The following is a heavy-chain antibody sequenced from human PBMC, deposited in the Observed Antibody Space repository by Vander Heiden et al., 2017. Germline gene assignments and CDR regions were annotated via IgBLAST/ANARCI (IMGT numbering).Heavy chain of an antibody. CDR1: GGSFSGYY. J-gene: IGHJ4*02. CDR2: INESGST. D-gene: IGHD6-25*01. Sequence: QVQLPQWGAGLLKPSETLSLTCTVYGGSFSGYYWTWIRQPPGKGLEWIGEINESGSTNYNPSLKSRVTISGDTSKNQFPLRLTSVTAADTAVYYCARRGRLPFDYWGQGTLVTVSS. CDR3: ARRGRLPFDY. V-gene: IGHV4-34*02.